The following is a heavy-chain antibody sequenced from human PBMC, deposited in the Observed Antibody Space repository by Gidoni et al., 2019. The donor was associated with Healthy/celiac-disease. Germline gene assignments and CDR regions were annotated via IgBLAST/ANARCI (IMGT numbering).Heavy chain of an antibody. Sequence: EVHLVESGGGLVKPGGSLRLSCAASGFTFSSSGMNWVRQAPGKGLEWVSFISSSSSYIYYADSVKDRFTISRDNAKNSVYLQMNSLRAEDTAVYYCASDHYDILTGPLGFFEYWGRGTLVTVSS. J-gene: IGHJ4*02. D-gene: IGHD3-9*01. CDR1: GFTFSSSG. V-gene: IGHV3-21*01. CDR3: ASDHYDILTGPLGFFEY. CDR2: ISSSSSYI.